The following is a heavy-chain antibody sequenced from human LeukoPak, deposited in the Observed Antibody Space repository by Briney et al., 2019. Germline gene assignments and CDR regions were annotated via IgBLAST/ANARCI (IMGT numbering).Heavy chain of an antibody. V-gene: IGHV3-33*01. CDR2: IWYDGSNK. J-gene: IGHJ4*02. CDR1: GFTFSSYG. Sequence: GRSLRLSCAASGFTFSSYGMHWVRQAPGKGLEWVAVIWYDGSNKYYADSVKGRLTISRDNSKNTLYLQMNSLRAEDTAVYYCARDSSTRELLEPAPDYWGQGTLVTVSS. CDR3: ARDSSTRELLEPAPDY. D-gene: IGHD1-26*01.